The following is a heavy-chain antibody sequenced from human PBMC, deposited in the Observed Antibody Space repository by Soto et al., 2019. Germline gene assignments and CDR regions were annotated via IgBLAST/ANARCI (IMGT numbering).Heavy chain of an antibody. D-gene: IGHD3-10*01. V-gene: IGHV3-9*01. CDR2: ISWNSGSI. Sequence: GGSLRLSCAASGFTFDDYAMHWVRQAPGKGLEWVSGISWNSGSIGYADSVKGRFTISRDNAKNSLYLQMNSLRAEDTALYYCAKDSHAGIWFGELYRFDPWGQGTMVTVYS. CDR3: AKDSHAGIWFGELYRFDP. J-gene: IGHJ5*02. CDR1: GFTFDDYA.